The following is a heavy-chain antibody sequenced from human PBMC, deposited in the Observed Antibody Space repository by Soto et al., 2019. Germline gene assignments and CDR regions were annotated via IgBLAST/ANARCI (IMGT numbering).Heavy chain of an antibody. D-gene: IGHD3-9*01. CDR3: ASELDWLVAFVS. Sequence: QVQLVESGGGVVQSGRSLRLSCAASGFAFSTYGMHWVRQAPGKGLEWVAMTWHDGGNKYYADSVKGRFTISRDNSKNTLYLQMNSLRAEDTAVYYCASELDWLVAFVSFGQGTLVTVSS. CDR1: GFAFSTYG. CDR2: TWHDGGNK. V-gene: IGHV3-33*01. J-gene: IGHJ4*02.